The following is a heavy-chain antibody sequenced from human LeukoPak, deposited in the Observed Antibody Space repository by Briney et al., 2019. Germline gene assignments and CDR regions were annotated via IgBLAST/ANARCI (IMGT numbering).Heavy chain of an antibody. Sequence: SETLSLTCTVSGGSISSYYWSWIRQPPGRGLEWIGYIYYSGSTNYNPSLKSRVTISVDTSKNQLSLKLNSVTAADTAVYYCASLYYYDSSGYSALDYWGQGTLVTVSS. CDR1: GGSISSYY. J-gene: IGHJ4*02. D-gene: IGHD3-22*01. CDR3: ASLYYYDSSGYSALDY. CDR2: IYYSGST. V-gene: IGHV4-59*01.